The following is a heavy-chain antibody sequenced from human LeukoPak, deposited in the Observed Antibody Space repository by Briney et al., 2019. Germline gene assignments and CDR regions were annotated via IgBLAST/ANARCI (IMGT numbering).Heavy chain of an antibody. CDR1: GFTVSSNY. D-gene: IGHD3-22*01. J-gene: IGHJ4*02. CDR2: IYSGGSR. Sequence: HAGGSLRLSCAASGFTVSSNYMSWVRQAPGKGLEWVSVIYSGGSRYYADSVKGRFTISRDNSKNTLYLQMNSLRAEDTAVYYCAGLPAYYYDTSGFYFDYWGQGTLVTVSS. CDR3: AGLPAYYYDTSGFYFDY. V-gene: IGHV3-66*04.